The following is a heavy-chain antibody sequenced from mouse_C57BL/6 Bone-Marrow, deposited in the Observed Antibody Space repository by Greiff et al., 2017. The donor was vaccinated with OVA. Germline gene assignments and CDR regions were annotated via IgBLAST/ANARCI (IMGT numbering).Heavy chain of an antibody. V-gene: IGHV1-50*01. Sequence: QVQLQQPGAELVKPGASVKLSCKASGYTFTSYWMQWVKQRPGQGLEWIGEIDPSDSYTNYNQKFKGKATLTVDTSSSTAYMQLSSLTSEDSAVYYCARSPSSGRGYWGQGTTLTVSS. D-gene: IGHD3-2*02. J-gene: IGHJ2*01. CDR2: IDPSDSYT. CDR3: ARSPSSGRGY. CDR1: GYTFTSYW.